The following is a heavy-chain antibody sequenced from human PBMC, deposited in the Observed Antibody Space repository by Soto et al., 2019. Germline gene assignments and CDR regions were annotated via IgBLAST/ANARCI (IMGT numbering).Heavy chain of an antibody. D-gene: IGHD2-21*01. Sequence: QVQLVESGGGVAQPGRSLRLSSAASGFTFSSYGMHWVRQAPRKGLEWVAVISYDGRNKYYADSVKGRFTISRDNSENTLYLQMNSLEAEDTAVYYCAKGIHFDYWGQGTLVTVSS. J-gene: IGHJ4*02. CDR3: AKGIHFDY. V-gene: IGHV3-30*18. CDR2: ISYDGRNK. CDR1: GFTFSSYG.